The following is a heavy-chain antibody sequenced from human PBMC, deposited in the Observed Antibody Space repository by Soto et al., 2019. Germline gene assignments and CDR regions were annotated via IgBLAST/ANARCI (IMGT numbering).Heavy chain of an antibody. CDR1: GGTFSSYA. J-gene: IGHJ4*02. CDR3: ARQGGKRGGYYFDY. CDR2: IIPIFGTA. V-gene: IGHV1-69*13. Sequence: ASVKVSCKASGGTFSSYAISWVRQAPGQGLEWMGGIIPIFGTANYAQKFQGRVTITADESTSTAYMELSSLRSEETAVYYGARQGGKRGGYYFDYWGQGTLVTVSS. D-gene: IGHD1-26*01.